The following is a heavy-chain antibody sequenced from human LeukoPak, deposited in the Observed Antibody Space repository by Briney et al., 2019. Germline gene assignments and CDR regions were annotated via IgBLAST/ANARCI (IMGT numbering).Heavy chain of an antibody. CDR1: GYSISSGYY. J-gene: IGHJ4*02. V-gene: IGHV4-38-2*02. D-gene: IGHD3-9*01. CDR2: IYHSGST. Sequence: SETLSLTCAVSGYSISSGYYWGWIRQPPGKGLEWIGSIYHSGSTYYNPSLKSRVTISVDTSKNQFSLKLRSVTAADTAVYYCARDSLLRYFDWLLSPHYFDYWGEGTLVTVSS. CDR3: ARDSLLRYFDWLLSPHYFDY.